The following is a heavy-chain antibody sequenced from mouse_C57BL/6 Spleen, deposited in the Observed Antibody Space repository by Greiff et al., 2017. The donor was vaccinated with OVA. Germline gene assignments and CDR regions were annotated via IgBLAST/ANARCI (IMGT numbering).Heavy chain of an antibody. CDR1: GFSLTSYG. V-gene: IGHV2-2*01. CDR2: IWSGGST. Sequence: VKLQQSGPGLVQPSQSLSITCPVSGFSLTSYGVHWVRQSPGKGLEWLGVIWSGGSTDYNAAFISRLSISKDNSKSQVFFKMNSLQADDTAIYYCARNWGVYYAMDYWGQGTSVTVSS. J-gene: IGHJ4*01. CDR3: ARNWGVYYAMDY.